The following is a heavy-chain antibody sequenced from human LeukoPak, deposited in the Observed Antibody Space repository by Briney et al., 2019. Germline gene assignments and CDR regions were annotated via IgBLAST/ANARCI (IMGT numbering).Heavy chain of an antibody. CDR1: GYSISSGYF. J-gene: IGHJ4*02. V-gene: IGHV4-38-2*02. CDR2: IYHSGST. Sequence: SETLSLTCTVSGYSISSGYFWGWIRQPPGKGLEWIGSIYHSGSTYYNPSLKSRVTISVDTSKNQFSLKVSSVTAADTAVYYCARVSIAVAACDYWGQGSLVTVSS. D-gene: IGHD6-19*01. CDR3: ARVSIAVAACDY.